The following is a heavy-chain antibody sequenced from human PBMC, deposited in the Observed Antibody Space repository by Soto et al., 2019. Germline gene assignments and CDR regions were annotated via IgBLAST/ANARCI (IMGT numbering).Heavy chain of an antibody. Sequence: QVQLVESGGGVVQPGRSLRLSCAASGFTFRSYAMHWVRQAPGKGLEWVAVISNDGSQKNYADSVKVRFTISRDNSKNTVHLQMNSLRAEDTALYYCAKDLHGGGGPPWGQGTLVTVSS. CDR1: GFTFRSYA. D-gene: IGHD3-16*01. V-gene: IGHV3-30*18. J-gene: IGHJ5*02. CDR2: ISNDGSQK. CDR3: AKDLHGGGGPP.